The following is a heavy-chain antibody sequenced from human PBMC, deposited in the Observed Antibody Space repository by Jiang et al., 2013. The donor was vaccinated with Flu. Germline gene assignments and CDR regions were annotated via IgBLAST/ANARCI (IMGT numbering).Heavy chain of an antibody. CDR3: ARDTKPYYYDSSGYYY. Sequence: SGAEVKKPGASVKVSCKASGYTFTSYAMNWVRQAPGQGLEWMGWINTNTGNPTYAQGFTGRFVFSLDTSVSTAYLQISSLKAEDTAVYYCARDTKPYYYDSSGYYYWGQGTLVTVSS. J-gene: IGHJ4*02. D-gene: IGHD3-22*01. CDR1: GYTFTSYA. V-gene: IGHV7-4-1*02. CDR2: INTNTGNP.